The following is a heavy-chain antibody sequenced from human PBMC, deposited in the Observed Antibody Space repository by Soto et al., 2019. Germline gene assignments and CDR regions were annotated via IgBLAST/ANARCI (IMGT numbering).Heavy chain of an antibody. V-gene: IGHV1-69*12. CDR2: IVPIFRTA. D-gene: IGHD6-13*01. CDR3: ARETSAPGTFREDASDI. CDR1: GDTFSNYV. Sequence: QVQLVQSGAEVKKPGSSVKVACKVSGDTFSNYVINWVRQAPGQGLEWMGAIVPIFRTANYAQKFQGRVTITADEFTITAYMELSGLRSVDTATYYCARETSAPGTFREDASDIWGQGTLVTVSS. J-gene: IGHJ3*02.